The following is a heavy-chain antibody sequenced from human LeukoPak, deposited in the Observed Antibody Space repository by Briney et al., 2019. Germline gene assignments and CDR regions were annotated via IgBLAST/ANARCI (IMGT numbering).Heavy chain of an antibody. CDR3: GRTRSDGYNDP. J-gene: IGHJ5*02. D-gene: IGHD5-24*01. CDR1: GGSISNYY. CDR2: VHYSGST. V-gene: IGHV4-59*08. Sequence: PSETLSLTCTVSGGSISNYYWSWIRQPPGKGLEWIGYVHYSGSTKYNPSPKSRVTISVDTSKNQFSLRLSSVTAADTAVYYCGRTRSDGYNDPWGQGTLVTVSS.